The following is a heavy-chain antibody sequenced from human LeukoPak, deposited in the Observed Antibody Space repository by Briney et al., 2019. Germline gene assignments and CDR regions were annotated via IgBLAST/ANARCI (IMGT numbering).Heavy chain of an antibody. D-gene: IGHD6-13*01. Sequence: GGSLRLSCAASGFTISSYAVSWVRQAPGKGLEWVSAISGSGGSTYYADPVKGRFTISRDNSKNTLYLQMNSLRAEDTAVYYCAKGRGIAAAGTVRAYFDYWGQGTLVTVSS. V-gene: IGHV3-23*01. CDR1: GFTISSYA. CDR2: ISGSGGST. CDR3: AKGRGIAAAGTVRAYFDY. J-gene: IGHJ4*02.